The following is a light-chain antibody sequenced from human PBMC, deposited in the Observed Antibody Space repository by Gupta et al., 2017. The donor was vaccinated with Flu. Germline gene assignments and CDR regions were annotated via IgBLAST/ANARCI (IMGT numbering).Light chain of an antibody. CDR1: QDIRSD. J-gene: IGKJ5*01. CDR3: RQHHAYPLT. Sequence: PSSLSASVGDTVTITCRASQDIRSDLGWYQHKPGKAPKRLIYAASTLQSGVPSTFSGSGSGTEFTLTISNLQPEDFATYYCRQHHAYPLTFGQGTRLDIK. V-gene: IGKV1-17*02. CDR2: AAS.